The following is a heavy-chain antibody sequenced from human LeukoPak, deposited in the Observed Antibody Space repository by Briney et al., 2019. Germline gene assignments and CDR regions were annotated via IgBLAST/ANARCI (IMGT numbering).Heavy chain of an antibody. V-gene: IGHV3-33*06. Sequence: GGSLRLSCAASGFTFSKYGMHWVRQAPGKGLEWVAVIWHNGMNKYYADSVKGRFTTSRDNSKNTLYLQMNSLRAEDTAVYYCAKGDCGGDCWTDAFDIWGQGTVVTVSS. CDR2: IWHNGMNK. J-gene: IGHJ3*02. CDR3: AKGDCGGDCWTDAFDI. D-gene: IGHD2-21*02. CDR1: GFTFSKYG.